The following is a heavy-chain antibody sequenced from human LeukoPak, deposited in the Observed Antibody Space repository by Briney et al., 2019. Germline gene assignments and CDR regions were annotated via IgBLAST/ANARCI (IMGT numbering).Heavy chain of an antibody. D-gene: IGHD2-8*02. CDR3: ATYRQVLLPFES. J-gene: IGHJ4*02. CDR2: ISGSGGST. V-gene: IGHV3-23*01. Sequence: GGSLRLSCAASGFTFSSYSMNWVRQAPGKGLEWVSAISGSGGSTYYADSVKGRFTISRDNSKNTLYLQMNSLRAEDTAIYYCATYRQVLLPFESWGQGTLVTVSS. CDR1: GFTFSSYS.